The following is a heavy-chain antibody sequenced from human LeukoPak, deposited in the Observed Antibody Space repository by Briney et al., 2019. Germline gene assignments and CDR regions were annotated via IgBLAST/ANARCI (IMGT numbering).Heavy chain of an antibody. V-gene: IGHV3-23*01. CDR3: AKDGGLWVSAHWGDS. CDR2: ITTGDGNT. D-gene: IGHD7-27*01. J-gene: IGHJ4*02. Sequence: GGSLRLSWAASGFTFSSYWMSWVRQAPGKGLKWVSTITTGDGNTYYADSVKGRFTVSRDDSKNTLYLQMNSLRAEDTAVYYCAKDGGLWVSAHWGDSWGRGTLVTVSS. CDR1: GFTFSSYW.